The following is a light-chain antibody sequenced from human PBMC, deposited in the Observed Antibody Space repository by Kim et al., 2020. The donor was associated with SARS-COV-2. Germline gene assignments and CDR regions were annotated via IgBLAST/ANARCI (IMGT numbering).Light chain of an antibody. CDR2: AAS. Sequence: ASVADRVTITCRASQSINSFLNWYQQKPGKAPKLLIYAASSLQSGVPSRFSGSGSGTDLTLTISSLQPEDFATYFCQQTYSTPRTFGQGTKVDIK. V-gene: IGKV1-39*01. CDR3: QQTYSTPRT. CDR1: QSINSF. J-gene: IGKJ1*01.